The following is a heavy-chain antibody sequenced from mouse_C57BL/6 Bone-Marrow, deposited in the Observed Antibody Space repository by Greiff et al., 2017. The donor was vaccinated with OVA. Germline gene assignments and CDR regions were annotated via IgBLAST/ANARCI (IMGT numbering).Heavy chain of an antibody. CDR1: GYTFTDYN. CDR2: INPNTGGT. J-gene: IGHJ1*03. D-gene: IGHD1-1*01. V-gene: IGHV1-22*01. CDR3: ARGDYYGSSYDV. Sequence: VQLQQSGPELVKPGASVKMSCKASGYTFTDYNMHWVKQSHGTSLEWIGYINPNTGGTSYNQKFKGKATLTVNKSSSTAYMELRSLTSEDSAVYYCARGDYYGSSYDVWGTGTTVTVSS.